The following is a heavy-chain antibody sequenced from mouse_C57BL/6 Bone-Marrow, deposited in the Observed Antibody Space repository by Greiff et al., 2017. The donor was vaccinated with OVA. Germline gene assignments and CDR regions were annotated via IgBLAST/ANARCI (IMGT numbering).Heavy chain of an antibody. Sequence: EVQLVESGGDLVKPGGSLKLSCAASGFTFSSYGMSWVRQTPDKRLEWVATISSGGSYTYYPDSVKGRFTISRDNAKNTLYLQMSSLKSEDTAMYYCARELGLRGDAMDYWGQGTSVTVSS. J-gene: IGHJ4*01. V-gene: IGHV5-6*01. D-gene: IGHD1-1*01. CDR1: GFTFSSYG. CDR2: ISSGGSYT. CDR3: ARELGLRGDAMDY.